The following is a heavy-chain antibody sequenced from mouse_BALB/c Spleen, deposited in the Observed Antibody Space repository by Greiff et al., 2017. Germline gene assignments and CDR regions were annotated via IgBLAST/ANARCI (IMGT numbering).Heavy chain of an antibody. J-gene: IGHJ4*01. CDR1: GYTFTDYA. Sequence: VQLVESGAELVRPGVSVKISCKGSGYTFTDYAMHWVKQSHAKSLEWIGVISTYYGDASYNQKFKGKATMTVDKSSSTAYMELARLTSEDSAIYYCARGLGLRNYAMDYWGQGTSVTVSS. V-gene: IGHV1S137*01. D-gene: IGHD2-2*01. CDR3: ARGLGLRNYAMDY. CDR2: ISTYYGDA.